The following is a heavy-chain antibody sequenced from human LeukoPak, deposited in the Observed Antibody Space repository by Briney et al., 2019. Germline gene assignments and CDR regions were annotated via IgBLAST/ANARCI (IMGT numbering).Heavy chain of an antibody. J-gene: IGHJ4*02. CDR3: AREYYDLWSGYSMIDY. CDR1: GFTFSSYW. CDR2: IKQDGSEK. V-gene: IGHV3-7*03. Sequence: GGSLRLSCAASGFTFSSYWMSWVRQAPGKGLEWVANIKQDGSEKYYVDSVKGRFTISRDNAKNSLYLQMNSLRAEDTAVYYCAREYYDLWSGYSMIDYWGQGTLVTVSS. D-gene: IGHD3-3*01.